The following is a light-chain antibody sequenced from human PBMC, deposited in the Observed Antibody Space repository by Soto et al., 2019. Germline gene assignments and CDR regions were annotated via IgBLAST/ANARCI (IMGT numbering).Light chain of an antibody. CDR1: SSDVGGYNY. V-gene: IGLV2-8*01. CDR2: EVT. J-gene: IGLJ3*02. Sequence: QSALTQPPSASGSPGQSVTISCTGTSSDVGGYNYVSWYQQHPGKAPKLMIYEVTKRPSGVPDRFSGSKSGNTASLTVSGLQAEDEADYYCYSYAWAGTNFLVFGGGTKVTVL. CDR3: YSYAWAGTNFLV.